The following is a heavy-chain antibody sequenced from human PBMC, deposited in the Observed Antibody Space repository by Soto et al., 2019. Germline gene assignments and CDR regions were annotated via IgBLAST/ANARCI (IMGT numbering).Heavy chain of an antibody. V-gene: IGHV1-18*01. J-gene: IGHJ6*02. CDR1: NETLTTYG. Sequence: QVHLVQSGAEVKKPGASVKVSRKASNETLTTYGISWVRQAPGQGFEWMGWVSGYSGHSSSAQEFQDRVIMTTDTSTNTAYMELRSLTSDDSAVYFCARDSSSSGYYYGMDVWGQGTTVTVSS. CDR3: ARDSSSSGYYYGMDV. CDR2: VSGYSGHS. D-gene: IGHD6-6*01.